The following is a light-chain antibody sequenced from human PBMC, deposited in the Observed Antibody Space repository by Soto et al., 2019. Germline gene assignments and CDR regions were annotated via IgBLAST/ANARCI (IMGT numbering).Light chain of an antibody. V-gene: IGKV3-20*01. Sequence: EIVLTQSPATLSLSPVEGAILSCMASQSISINLAWYQQKPGQAPRLLISDASDRATGIPDRFSGSGSGTDFTLTISRLVPEDFAVYYCQQYGDSPVTFGQGTKVDIK. J-gene: IGKJ1*01. CDR3: QQYGDSPVT. CDR2: DAS. CDR1: QSISIN.